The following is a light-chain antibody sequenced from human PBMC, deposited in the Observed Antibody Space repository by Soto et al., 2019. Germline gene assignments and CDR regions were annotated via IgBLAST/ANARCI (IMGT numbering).Light chain of an antibody. Sequence: QSVLTQPASVSASPGQSITISCTGTSSDVGGYNYVSWYQQHPGKAPKLVIYDVTNRPSGVSDRFSGSKSGTTASLPISGLQTDDDADYYCSSYTGGSTPVVFGGGTKLTVL. V-gene: IGLV2-14*03. CDR3: SSYTGGSTPVV. J-gene: IGLJ2*01. CDR2: DVT. CDR1: SSDVGGYNY.